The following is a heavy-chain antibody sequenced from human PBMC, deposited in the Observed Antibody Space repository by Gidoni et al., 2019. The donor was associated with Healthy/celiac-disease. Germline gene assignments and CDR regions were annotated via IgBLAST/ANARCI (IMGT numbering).Heavy chain of an antibody. CDR1: AGSLSRGDYY. Sequence: QLQLQESGPGLVKPSQTLSLTCPVSAGSLSRGDYYWRWLGQPPGKGLEWIGYIYYGGSTYSNQSHESRVTTAVTTTKTQFSLKLSSGTAADTAEYYCAREGVWVGERGWFDPWGQGTLVTVSS. V-gene: IGHV4-30-4*01. J-gene: IGHJ5*02. D-gene: IGHD3-10*01. CDR3: AREGVWVGERGWFDP. CDR2: IYYGGST.